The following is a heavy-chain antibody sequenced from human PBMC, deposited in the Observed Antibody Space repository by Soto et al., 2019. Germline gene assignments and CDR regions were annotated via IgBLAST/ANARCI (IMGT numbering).Heavy chain of an antibody. D-gene: IGHD3-22*01. V-gene: IGHV3-23*01. Sequence: GSLRLSCAASGFTFSSYAMSWVRQAPGKGLEWVSAISGSGGSTYYADSVKGRFTISRDNSKNTLYLQMNSLRAEDTAVYYCAKDYYDSSGYYTFDYWGQGTLVTVSS. CDR1: GFTFSSYA. CDR2: ISGSGGST. CDR3: AKDYYDSSGYYTFDY. J-gene: IGHJ4*02.